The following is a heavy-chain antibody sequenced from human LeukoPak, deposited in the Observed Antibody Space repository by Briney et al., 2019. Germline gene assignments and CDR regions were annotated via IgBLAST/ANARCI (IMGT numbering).Heavy chain of an antibody. V-gene: IGHV4-59*01. CDR1: GFSITTYY. CDR3: AKDIREVGESHYFDY. CDR2: IHSSGSS. D-gene: IGHD1-26*01. J-gene: IGHJ4*02. Sequence: SETLSLTCTVSGFSITTYYWSWIRQSPGNGLEWIGQIHSSGSSTYNPSLKSRVTISLDTSKNQFSLHLSSVTATDTAVYYCAKDIREVGESHYFDYWGQGTLVTVTS.